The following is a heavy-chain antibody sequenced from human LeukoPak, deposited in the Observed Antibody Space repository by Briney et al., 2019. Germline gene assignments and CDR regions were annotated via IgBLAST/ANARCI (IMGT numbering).Heavy chain of an antibody. CDR3: ALRSLRSSGDSFDY. J-gene: IGHJ4*02. V-gene: IGHV4-59*03. Sequence: SETLPLTCKVPGGSISSFYWSWIRQPPGKGLEMIERVYYSGTTNYNPSRKSHVTISEDTPKNQFSRKLTSVTAADTSLYHCALRSLRSSGDSFDYWGQGALVTVSS. CDR2: VYYSGTT. CDR1: GGSISSFY. D-gene: IGHD6-25*01.